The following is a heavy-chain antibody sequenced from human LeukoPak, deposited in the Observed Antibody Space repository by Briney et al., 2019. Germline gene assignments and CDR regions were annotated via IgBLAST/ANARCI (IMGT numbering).Heavy chain of an antibody. J-gene: IGHJ4*02. Sequence: GESLQISCKGSAYSFTSYWIGWLRQPPGQGLVWMGWISAYNGNTNYAQKLQGRVTMTTDTSTNKAYMELRTLSSDDTAVYYCARGKHGDYWEDYFDYWGQGTLVTVSS. CDR3: ARGKHGDYWEDYFDY. CDR2: ISAYNGNT. V-gene: IGHV1-18*04. D-gene: IGHD4-17*01. CDR1: AYSFTSYW.